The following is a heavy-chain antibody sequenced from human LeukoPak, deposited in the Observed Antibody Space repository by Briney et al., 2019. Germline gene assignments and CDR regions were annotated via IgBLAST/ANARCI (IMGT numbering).Heavy chain of an antibody. V-gene: IGHV4-59*01. J-gene: IGHJ4*02. D-gene: IGHD3-10*01. CDR1: DVSISSYY. Sequence: SETLSLTCTVSDVSISSYYWSWIRQPPGKGLEWIGYIYFSGSTNYNPSLKSRVTISVDTSKNQFSLKLSSVTAADTAVYYCARVPITLVRGVITYYFDYWGQGTLVTVSS. CDR3: ARVPITLVRGVITYYFDY. CDR2: IYFSGST.